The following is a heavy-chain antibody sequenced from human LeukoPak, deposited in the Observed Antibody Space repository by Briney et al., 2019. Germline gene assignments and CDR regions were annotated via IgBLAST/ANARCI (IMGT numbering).Heavy chain of an antibody. V-gene: IGHV1-69*01. J-gene: IGHJ5*02. CDR3: ARLNWFDP. Sequence: SVNFSFKASGGTFSSYAISWVRPAPGQGLEWMGGIIPIFGTANYAQKFQGRVTITADESTSTAYMELSSPRSEDTAVYYCARLNWFDPWGQENGVSVSS. CDR2: IIPIFGTA. CDR1: GGTFSSYA.